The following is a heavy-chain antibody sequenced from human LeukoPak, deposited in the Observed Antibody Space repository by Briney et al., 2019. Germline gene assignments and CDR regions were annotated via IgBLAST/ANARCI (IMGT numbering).Heavy chain of an antibody. CDR2: ISSSSSTI. CDR3: ARSYDYFDY. Sequence: GGSLRLSCAASGFTFSSYSMHWVRQAPGKGLEWVSYISSSSSTIYYADSVKGRFTISRDNAKNSLYLQMNSLRAEDTAVYYCARSYDYFDYWGQGTLVTVSS. J-gene: IGHJ4*02. V-gene: IGHV3-48*01. CDR1: GFTFSSYS. D-gene: IGHD4-17*01.